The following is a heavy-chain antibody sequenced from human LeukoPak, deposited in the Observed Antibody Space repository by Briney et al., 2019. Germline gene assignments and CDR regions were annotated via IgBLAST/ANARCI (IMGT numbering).Heavy chain of an antibody. CDR2: INHDGGTI. CDR1: GFSFSDYY. CDR3: ARVLPYYFFMDV. J-gene: IGHJ6*03. D-gene: IGHD2-21*02. Sequence: GGSLRLSCAASGFSFSDYYMAWIRQSPGKGLEWISYINHDGGTIYYADSVKGRFTISRDNAKDSLYPQIHSLRAEDTAVFYCARVLPYYFFMDVWGKGTTVTVSS. V-gene: IGHV3-11*04.